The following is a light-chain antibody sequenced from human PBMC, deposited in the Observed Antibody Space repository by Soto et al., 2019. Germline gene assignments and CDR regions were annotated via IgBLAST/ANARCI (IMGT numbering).Light chain of an antibody. J-gene: IGKJ1*01. Sequence: DIQMTQSPSTLSASVGDRVTITCRASQSISSWLAWYQQKPGKAPRLLIYDASTLEIGVPSRFSGGAFGTDFPPTISRLEHEDFAVHYCQQYGSPSGTFGQGTKVDIK. CDR3: QQYGSPSGT. V-gene: IGKV1-5*01. CDR1: QSISSW. CDR2: DAS.